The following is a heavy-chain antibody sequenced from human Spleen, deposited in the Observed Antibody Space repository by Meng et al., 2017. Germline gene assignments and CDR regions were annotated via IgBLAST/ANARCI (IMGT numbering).Heavy chain of an antibody. Sequence: EVQLVESGGVLVQPGGSLSLPCAASGFTFRTYGMHWVRQAPGKGLVWVSRINNDGGSRNYADSVKGRFTIARDNAKNTLYLQMNSLRAEDTAVYYCARGGIATTGTSAWGQGTLVTVSS. CDR1: GFTFRTYG. CDR2: INNDGGSR. D-gene: IGHD6-13*01. CDR3: ARGGIATTGTSA. V-gene: IGHV3-74*01. J-gene: IGHJ5*02.